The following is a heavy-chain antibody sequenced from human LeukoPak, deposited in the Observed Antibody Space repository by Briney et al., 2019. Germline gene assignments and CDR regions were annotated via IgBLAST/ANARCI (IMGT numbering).Heavy chain of an antibody. CDR1: GFTFSSYG. Sequence: GGSLRLSCAASGFTFSSYGMHWVRQAPGKGLEWVSGISWNSGSIGYADSVKGRFTISRDNAKNSLYLQMNSLRAEDTALYYCAKDYGYSSGWYNNYYYGMDVWGQGTTVTVSS. D-gene: IGHD6-19*01. CDR3: AKDYGYSSGWYNNYYYGMDV. CDR2: ISWNSGSI. V-gene: IGHV3-9*01. J-gene: IGHJ6*02.